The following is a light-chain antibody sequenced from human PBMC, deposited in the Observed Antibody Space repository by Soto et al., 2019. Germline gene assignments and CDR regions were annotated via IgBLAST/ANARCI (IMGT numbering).Light chain of an antibody. V-gene: IGKV3-20*01. CDR2: DAS. CDR3: QQYGTSVLT. CDR1: QSVNNSY. J-gene: IGKJ4*01. Sequence: EIVLTQSPGTLSLSPGERATLSCRASQSVNNSYLAWYQQKPGQDPRLLIYDASKRATGIPDRFSGSGSGTDFTLTISRLEPEDFAVYYCQQYGTSVLTFGGGTKVEIK.